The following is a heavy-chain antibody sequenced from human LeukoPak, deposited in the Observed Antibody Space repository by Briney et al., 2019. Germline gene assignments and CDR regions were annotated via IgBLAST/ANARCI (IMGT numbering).Heavy chain of an antibody. Sequence: GGSLRLSCAASGLTFSSYAMSWVRQAPGKGLEWVSGILDSGYSTYYANSVKGRFTISRDNSNNTLYLQMNSLRAEDTAVYYCAKLGGHPLHNYYVGVWGKGTTVAVSS. CDR1: GLTFSSYA. D-gene: IGHD3-16*01. J-gene: IGHJ6*03. V-gene: IGHV3-23*01. CDR3: AKLGGHPLHNYYVGV. CDR2: ILDSGYST.